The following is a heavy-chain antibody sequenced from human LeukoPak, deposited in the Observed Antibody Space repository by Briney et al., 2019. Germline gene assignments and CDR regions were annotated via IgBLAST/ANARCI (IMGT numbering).Heavy chain of an antibody. J-gene: IGHJ5*02. CDR1: GGSIRGYC. CDR3: ARSDGGFDP. CDR2: IYYSGST. V-gene: IGHV4-59*01. Sequence: SETLSLTCSVSGGSIRGYCWSWIRQPPGKGLEWIGYIYYSGSTNYNPSLKSRVTISVDTSKNQFSLRLSSVTAADTAVYYCARSDGGFDPWGQGTLVTVSS. D-gene: IGHD2-21*02.